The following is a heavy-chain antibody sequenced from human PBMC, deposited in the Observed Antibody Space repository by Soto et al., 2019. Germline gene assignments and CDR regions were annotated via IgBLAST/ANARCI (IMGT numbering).Heavy chain of an antibody. CDR2: FHSSGTT. Sequence: PSETLSLTCAVSGASISSYYWSWIRQPPGKGLEWIGSFHSSGTTNYNPSLKSRVTISPHTSKNQFSLNLTSVTAADTAVYFCASYSPPTKYYDSNPGWFESWGQGTLVTVSS. J-gene: IGHJ5*01. CDR3: ASYSPPTKYYDSNPGWFES. V-gene: IGHV4-59*01. CDR1: GASISSYY. D-gene: IGHD3-22*01.